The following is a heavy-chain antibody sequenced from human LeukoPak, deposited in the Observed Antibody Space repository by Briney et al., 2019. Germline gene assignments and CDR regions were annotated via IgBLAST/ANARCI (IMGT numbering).Heavy chain of an antibody. Sequence: PSETLSLTCAVYGGSFSGYYWSWIRQPPGKGLEWIGEISHRGSTNYNPSLKSRVTISVDTSKNQFSLKLSSVTAADTAVYYCATHKDTSCYSTWGQGTLVTVSS. CDR3: ATHKDTSCYST. D-gene: IGHD2-2*01. CDR2: ISHRGST. CDR1: GGSFSGYY. J-gene: IGHJ5*02. V-gene: IGHV4-34*01.